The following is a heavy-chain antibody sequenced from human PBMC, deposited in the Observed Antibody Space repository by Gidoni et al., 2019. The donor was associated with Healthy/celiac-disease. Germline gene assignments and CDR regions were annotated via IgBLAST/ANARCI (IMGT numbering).Heavy chain of an antibody. CDR1: GGSISSYY. V-gene: IGHV4-59*01. J-gene: IGHJ4*02. D-gene: IGHD3-3*01. CDR2: IYYSGST. Sequence: QVQLQESGPGLVKPSETLSLTCTVSGGSISSYYWSWIRQPPGKGLEWIGYIYYSGSTNYNPSLKSRVTISVDTSKNQFSLKLSSVTAADTAVYYCARGGVVIIPDSGPGHFDYWGQGTLVTVSS. CDR3: ARGGVVIIPDSGPGHFDY.